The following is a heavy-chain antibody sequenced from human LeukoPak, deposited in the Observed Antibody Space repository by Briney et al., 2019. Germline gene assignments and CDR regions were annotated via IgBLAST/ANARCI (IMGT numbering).Heavy chain of an antibody. V-gene: IGHV4-61*02. J-gene: IGHJ5*02. CDR1: GGSISSGSYY. CDR3: ARGGEFYYDSSGYYYDWFDP. D-gene: IGHD3-22*01. CDR2: IYTSGST. Sequence: SETLSLTCTVSGGSISSGSYYWSWIRQPAGKGLEWIGRIYTSGSTNYNPSLKSRVTISVDTSKNQFSLKLSSVTAADTAVYYCARGGEFYYDSSGYYYDWFDPWGQGTLVTVSS.